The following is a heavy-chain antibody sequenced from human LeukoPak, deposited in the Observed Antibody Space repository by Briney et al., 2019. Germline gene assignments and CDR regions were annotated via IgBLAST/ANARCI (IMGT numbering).Heavy chain of an antibody. CDR3: ARLGEGAFDI. CDR2: IYYSGST. CDR1: GGSISSYY. V-gene: IGHV4-59*08. J-gene: IGHJ3*02. Sequence: SETLSLTCTVSGGSISSYYWSWIRQPPGKGLEWIGYIYYSGSTNYNPSLKSRVTISVDTSKNQFSLKLSSVTAADTAVYYCARLGEGAFDIWGQGTMVTVSS.